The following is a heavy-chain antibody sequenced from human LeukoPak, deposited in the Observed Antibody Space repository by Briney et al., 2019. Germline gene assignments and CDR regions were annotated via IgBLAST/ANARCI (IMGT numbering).Heavy chain of an antibody. J-gene: IGHJ4*02. V-gene: IGHV1-69*10. Sequence: ASVKVSCKASGGTFSSYAISWVRQAPGQGLEWMGRIIPILGIVNYEQKFQGRVTITADKSTSTAYMELSSLRSEDTAVYYCARGHCSGGSCYPGDYWGQGTLVTVSS. CDR3: ARGHCSGGSCYPGDY. CDR1: GGTFSSYA. CDR2: IIPILGIV. D-gene: IGHD2-15*01.